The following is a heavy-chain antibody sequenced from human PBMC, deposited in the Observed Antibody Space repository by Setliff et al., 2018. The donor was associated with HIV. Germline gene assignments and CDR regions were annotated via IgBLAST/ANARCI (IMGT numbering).Heavy chain of an antibody. CDR3: VRDSVKQGYYYYTDV. CDR1: GFTFTDYG. V-gene: IGHV3-30*03. Sequence: PGGSLRLSCAASGFTFTDYGMYWVRQAPGKGLEWVAIVSYDGSNKYYADSVKGRFTISRDNSKNTLYLQMNSLRAEDTALYYCVRDSVKQGYYYYTDVWGKGTTVTVSS. J-gene: IGHJ6*03. CDR2: VSYDGSNK.